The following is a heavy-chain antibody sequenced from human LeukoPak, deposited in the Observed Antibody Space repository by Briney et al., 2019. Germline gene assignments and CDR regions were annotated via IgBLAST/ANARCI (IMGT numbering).Heavy chain of an antibody. V-gene: IGHV5-51*01. CDR1: GYSFSSYW. CDR3: ARLPFDSSGYSPYFYYGMDV. J-gene: IGHJ6*02. Sequence: PGESLKISCKGSGYSFSSYWIGWVRQMPGKGLEWMGIIYPGDSDTRYSPSFQGQVTISADKSISTAYLQWSSLKASDTAMYYCARLPFDSSGYSPYFYYGMDVWGQGTTVTVSS. CDR2: IYPGDSDT. D-gene: IGHD3-22*01.